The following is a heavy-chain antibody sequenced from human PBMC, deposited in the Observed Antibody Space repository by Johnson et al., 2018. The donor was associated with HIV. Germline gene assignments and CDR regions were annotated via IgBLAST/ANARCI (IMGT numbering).Heavy chain of an antibody. CDR3: ARDYSSSGAFDI. CDR1: GFTFSSYA. J-gene: IGHJ3*02. CDR2: ISSSGSTI. D-gene: IGHD6-6*01. V-gene: IGHV3-48*04. Sequence: VQLVESGGGLVQPGGSLRLSCAASGFTFSSYAMSWVRQAPGKGLEWVSAISSSGSTIYYADSVKGRFTISRDNAKNSLYLQMNSLRAEDTAVYYCARDYSSSGAFDIWDQGTMVTVSS.